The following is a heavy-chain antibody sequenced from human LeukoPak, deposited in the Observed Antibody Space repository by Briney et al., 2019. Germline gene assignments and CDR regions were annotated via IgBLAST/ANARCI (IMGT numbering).Heavy chain of an antibody. CDR1: GFPFSSYW. CDR3: TRVGYIDEGIDY. CDR2: IKQDGSKK. J-gene: IGHJ4*02. V-gene: IGHV3-7*04. Sequence: GGSLRLSCVASGFPFSSYWMTWVRQAPGKGLEWVANIKQDGSKKSYVDSVKGRFTISRDNARNLLYLQMNSLRAEDTAIYYCTRVGYIDEGIDYWGQGTLVTVSS. D-gene: IGHD5-24*01.